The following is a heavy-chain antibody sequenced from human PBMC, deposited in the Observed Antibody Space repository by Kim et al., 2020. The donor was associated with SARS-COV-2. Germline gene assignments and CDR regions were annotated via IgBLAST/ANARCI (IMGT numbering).Heavy chain of an antibody. CDR2: ISSSSSYI. CDR1: GFTFSSYS. Sequence: GGSLRLSCAASGFTFSSYSMNWVRQAPGKGLEWVSSISSSSSYIYYADSVKGRFTISRDNAKNSLYLQMNSLRAEDTAVYYCARAAVDLGRSYYLDFWGQGTLVTVSS. CDR3: ARAAVDLGRSYYLDF. J-gene: IGHJ4*02. D-gene: IGHD1-26*01. V-gene: IGHV3-21*01.